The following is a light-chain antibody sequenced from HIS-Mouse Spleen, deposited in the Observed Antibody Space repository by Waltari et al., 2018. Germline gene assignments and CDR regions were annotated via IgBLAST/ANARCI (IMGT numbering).Light chain of an antibody. CDR1: SSYVGGYNY. J-gene: IGLJ1*01. CDR2: DVS. V-gene: IGLV2-14*03. Sequence: QSALTQPASVSGSPGQSITISCTGTSSYVGGYNYVSWYQQHPGKAPKLMIYDVSNRPSGVSNRLSGSKSGNTASLTISGLQAEDVADYYCSSYTSSSTLVFGTGTKVTVL. CDR3: SSYTSSSTLV.